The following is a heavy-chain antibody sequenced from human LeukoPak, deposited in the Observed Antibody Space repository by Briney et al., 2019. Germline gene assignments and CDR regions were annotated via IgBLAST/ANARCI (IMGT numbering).Heavy chain of an antibody. D-gene: IGHD3-22*01. J-gene: IGHJ4*02. CDR1: GGSISSGDYY. Sequence: SETLSLTCTVSGGSISSGDYYWSWIRQPPGKGLEWIGYIYYSGSTYYNPSLKSRVSISVDTSKNQFSLKLSPVTAADTAVYYCARAYDSSGFPLFDYWGQGALVTVPS. V-gene: IGHV4-30-4*01. CDR2: IYYSGST. CDR3: ARAYDSSGFPLFDY.